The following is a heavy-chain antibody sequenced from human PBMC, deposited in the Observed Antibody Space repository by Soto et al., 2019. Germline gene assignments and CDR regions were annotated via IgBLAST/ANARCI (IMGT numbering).Heavy chain of an antibody. CDR1: GGSFSGYY. CDR3: ASLLITMVRGVIPDYYYGMDV. CDR2: INHSGST. Sequence: SETLSLTCAVSGGSFSGYYWSWIRQPPGKGLEWIGEINHSGSTNYNPSLKSRVTISVDTSKNQFSLKLSSVTAADTAVYYCASLLITMVRGVIPDYYYGMDVWGQGTTVTVSS. D-gene: IGHD3-10*01. J-gene: IGHJ6*02. V-gene: IGHV4-34*01.